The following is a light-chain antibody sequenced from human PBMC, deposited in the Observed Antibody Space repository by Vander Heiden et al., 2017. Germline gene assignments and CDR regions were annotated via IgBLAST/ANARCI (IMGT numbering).Light chain of an antibody. J-gene: IGKJ1*01. V-gene: IGKV1-5*01. CDR2: EAS. CDR3: QQYTSYSPLT. CDR1: QSISSW. Sequence: DIQITQSPSTLSASVGDRVTITCRGSQSISSWLAWYQQKPGKAPKLLIYEASSLESGVPSRFSGSGSGTELTLTISSLQPDDFATYYCQQYTSYSPLTFGRGTKVEIK.